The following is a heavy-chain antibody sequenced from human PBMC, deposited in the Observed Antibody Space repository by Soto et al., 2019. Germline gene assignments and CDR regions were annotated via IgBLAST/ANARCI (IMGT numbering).Heavy chain of an antibody. CDR2: INPSGGST. Sequence: ASVKVSCKASGYTFSSYYLHWVRQAPGQGLEWMGVINPSGGSTTYAQKFQGRVTMTRDTSTTTFYMELSSLTSEDTAVYYCARASVSGRRFDYWGEGTLVTVSS. J-gene: IGHJ4*02. CDR1: GYTFSSYY. D-gene: IGHD6-19*01. V-gene: IGHV1-46*03. CDR3: ARASVSGRRFDY.